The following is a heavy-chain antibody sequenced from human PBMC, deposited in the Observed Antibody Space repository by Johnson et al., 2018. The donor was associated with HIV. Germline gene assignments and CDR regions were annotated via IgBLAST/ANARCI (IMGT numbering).Heavy chain of an antibody. V-gene: IGHV3-66*03. Sequence: VQLVESGGGLIQPGGSLRLSCAASGFTVSSNYMSWVRQAPGKGLEWVSAISGSGGSTYYADSVKGRFTISRDNSKTTLYLQMNSLRAEDTAVYYCAKGREQLVPGVGDACDIWGQGTMVTVSS. CDR1: GFTVSSNY. CDR3: AKGREQLVPGVGDACDI. CDR2: SGSGGST. D-gene: IGHD6-6*01. J-gene: IGHJ3*02.